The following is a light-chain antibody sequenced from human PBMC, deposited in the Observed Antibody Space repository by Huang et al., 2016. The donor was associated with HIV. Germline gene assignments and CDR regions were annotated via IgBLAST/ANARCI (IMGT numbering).Light chain of an antibody. CDR3: LQLNTYPGT. V-gene: IGKV1-9*01. CDR2: AAS. CDR1: QDIISY. J-gene: IGKJ3*01. Sequence: IQLTQSPSSLSASVGDRVTITCRASQDIISYLAWYQQKPGKAPKLLIYAASTLESGVPSRFSGSGSGTDFTLTINNLQLEDFATYYCLQLNTYPGTFGPGTNVDV.